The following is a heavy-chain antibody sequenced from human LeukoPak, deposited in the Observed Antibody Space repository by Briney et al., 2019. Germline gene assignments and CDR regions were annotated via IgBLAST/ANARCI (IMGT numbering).Heavy chain of an antibody. J-gene: IGHJ4*02. D-gene: IGHD6-13*01. CDR3: ARVRGRYSGSWSQHNTPSFDY. Sequence: ASVKVSCKASGYTFTSYGISWVRQAPGQGLEWMGWISAYNGNTNYAQKLQGRVTMTTDTSTNTAYMELRSLRSDDTAVYYCARVRGRYSGSWSQHNTPSFDYWGQGTLVTVSS. V-gene: IGHV1-18*01. CDR2: ISAYNGNT. CDR1: GYTFTSYG.